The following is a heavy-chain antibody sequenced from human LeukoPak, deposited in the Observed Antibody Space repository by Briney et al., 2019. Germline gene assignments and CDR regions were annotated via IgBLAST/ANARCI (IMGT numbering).Heavy chain of an antibody. D-gene: IGHD1-1*01. V-gene: IGHV4-34*01. CDR3: ARGRQLNS. CDR2: INHSGDT. J-gene: IGHJ4*02. CDR1: GGSFSDYL. Sequence: SETLSLTCAVYGGSFSDYLWSWIRQVPGKGLEWMGEINHSGDTNYNPSLKSRGTISVHTSKNQFSLKLSSVTAADTAVYYCARGRQLNSWGQGSLVTVSS.